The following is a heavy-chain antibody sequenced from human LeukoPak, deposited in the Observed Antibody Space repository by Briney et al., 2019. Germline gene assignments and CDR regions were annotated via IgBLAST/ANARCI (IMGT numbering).Heavy chain of an antibody. CDR1: GYTFTSYD. Sequence: SVKVSCKASGYTFTSYDINWVRQATGQGLEWMGRIIPIFGTANYAQKFQGRVTITTDESTSTAYMELSSLRSEDTAVYYCARDRWAARANVNWFDPWGQGTLVTVSS. CDR2: IIPIFGTA. V-gene: IGHV1-69*05. D-gene: IGHD5-18*01. CDR3: ARDRWAARANVNWFDP. J-gene: IGHJ5*02.